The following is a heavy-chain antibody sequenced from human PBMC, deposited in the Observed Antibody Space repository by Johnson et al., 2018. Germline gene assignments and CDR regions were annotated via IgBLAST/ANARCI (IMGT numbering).Heavy chain of an antibody. D-gene: IGHD3-16*01. CDR3: VHRRIRGDITVIGGFDV. J-gene: IGHJ3*01. V-gene: IGHV2-5*02. CDR1: GLSLTSSGEGQG. Sequence: QITLKESGPTLVKPTQTLTLTCTFSGLSLTSSGEGQGVGWIRQPPGKALEWLALIYWDDDARYNSFFKTRLNITKDTSKNPVIPTKTKVDSADTGTYYCVHRRIRGDITVIGGFDVWGQGTMVTVSS. CDR2: IYWDDDA.